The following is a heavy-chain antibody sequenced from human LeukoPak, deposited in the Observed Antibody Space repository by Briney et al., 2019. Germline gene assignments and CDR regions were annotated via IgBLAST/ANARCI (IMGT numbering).Heavy chain of an antibody. J-gene: IGHJ4*02. V-gene: IGHV4-59*01. Sequence: PETLSLTCTVSGGSSRSYYWSWIRQPPGKGLEWIGYIHYRGSTNYNPSLKSRVTILVDTSKNQFSLKLSSVTAADTAVYYCARSGGDRVEMPTIIDYWGQGTLVTVSS. CDR3: ARSGGDRVEMPTIIDY. D-gene: IGHD3-10*01. CDR2: IHYRGST. CDR1: GGSSRSYY.